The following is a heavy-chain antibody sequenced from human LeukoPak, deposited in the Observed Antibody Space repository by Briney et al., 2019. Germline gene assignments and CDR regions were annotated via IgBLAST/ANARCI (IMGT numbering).Heavy chain of an antibody. CDR3: ARVAAPRSNDY. CDR2: ASYDGGNK. D-gene: IGHD6-13*01. J-gene: IGHJ4*02. V-gene: IGHV3-30-3*01. CDR1: GFTFSSHV. Sequence: PGRSLRLSCAASGFTFSSHVFHWVRQAPGKGLECVAVASYDGGNKYYADSVKGRFTISRDNSKNTLYLQMNSLKTEDTAVYFCARVAAPRSNDYWGQGTLVTVSS.